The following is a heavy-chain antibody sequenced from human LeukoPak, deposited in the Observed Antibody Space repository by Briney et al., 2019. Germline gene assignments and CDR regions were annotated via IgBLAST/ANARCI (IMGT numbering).Heavy chain of an antibody. CDR3: VRDLFPDAFYN. D-gene: IGHD2-21*01. Sequence: GGSLRLSCEVSGFTPSHFWMHWVRQAPGKGLEWVARIDGPGRGTVYADSVKGRFTFSRDNAKNTLSLQMNSLRHDDTAMYYCVRDLFPDAFYNWGQGTRVNVSS. CDR2: IDGPGRGT. CDR1: GFTPSHFW. V-gene: IGHV3-74*01. J-gene: IGHJ3*02.